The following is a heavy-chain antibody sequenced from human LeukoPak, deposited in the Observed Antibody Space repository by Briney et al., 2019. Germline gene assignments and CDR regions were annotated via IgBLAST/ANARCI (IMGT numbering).Heavy chain of an antibody. CDR1: GFTFSDYY. D-gene: IGHD3-10*01. CDR2: ISSSGDTT. J-gene: IGHJ4*02. Sequence: PGGSLRLSCAASGFTFSDYYMSWIRQAPGKGLEWVSYISSSGDTTYHADSVKGRFTISRDNSKHTLYLLMNSLRAEDTAVYYCAKLNSLTMDIWFGELLASSYFDYWGQGTLVTVSS. V-gene: IGHV3-11*01. CDR3: AKLNSLTMDIWFGELLASSYFDY.